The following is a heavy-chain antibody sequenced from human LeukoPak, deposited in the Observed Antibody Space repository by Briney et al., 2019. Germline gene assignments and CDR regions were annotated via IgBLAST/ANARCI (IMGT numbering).Heavy chain of an antibody. Sequence: GGSLRLSCAASGLSFSAYAMGWVRQAPGKGLEWVSIISGGGAKTYYADSVKGRFTISRDNSENTVYLQMNSLRAEDTAVYYCTRDRYGMDVWGQGTTVTVSS. CDR3: TRDRYGMDV. J-gene: IGHJ6*02. V-gene: IGHV3-23*01. CDR2: ISGGGAKT. CDR1: GLSFSAYA.